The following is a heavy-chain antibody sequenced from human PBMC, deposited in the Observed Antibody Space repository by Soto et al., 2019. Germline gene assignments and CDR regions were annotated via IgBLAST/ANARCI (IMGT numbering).Heavy chain of an antibody. CDR2: IIPISGTA. V-gene: IGHV1-69*01. J-gene: IGHJ6*02. CDR1: GGTFSSYA. CDR3: ARSQGSSTSLEIYYYYYYGRDV. Sequence: QGQLVQSWAEVKNPGSSVKVSCKASGGTFSSYAISWVRQAPGQGLEWMGGIIPISGTANYAQKFQGRVTINADESTSTAYLALSSLRSEDTAVYYCARSQGSSTSLEIYYYYYYGRDVWGQGTTVTVSS. D-gene: IGHD2-2*01.